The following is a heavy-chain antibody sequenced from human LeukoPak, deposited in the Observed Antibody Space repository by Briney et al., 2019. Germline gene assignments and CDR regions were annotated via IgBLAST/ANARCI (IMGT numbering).Heavy chain of an antibody. J-gene: IGHJ5*02. CDR1: GFIFSSYG. D-gene: IGHD2-15*01. CDR3: ARDSCSGGSCYWFDP. CDR2: IWYDGSNK. V-gene: IGHV3-33*01. Sequence: GGSLRLSCAASGFIFSSYGMHWVRQAPAKGPEWVAVIWYDGSNKYYADSVKGRFTISRDNSKNTLYLQMESLRAEDTAVYYCARDSCSGGSCYWFDPWGQGTLVTVSS.